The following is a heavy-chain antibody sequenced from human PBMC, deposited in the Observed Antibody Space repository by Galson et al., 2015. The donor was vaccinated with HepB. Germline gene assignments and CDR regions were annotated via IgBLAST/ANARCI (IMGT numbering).Heavy chain of an antibody. CDR3: AKDPVSGDP. J-gene: IGHJ3*01. CDR1: GFTLNRYG. D-gene: IGHD3-10*02. V-gene: IGHV3-30*02. CDR2: IRDHGSNK. Sequence: SLRLSCAASGFTLNRYGMHWVRQAPGKGLEWVAVIRDHGSNKFYGDSVKGRFTISSDNSKNTLYLQMDSLTTDDTAVYYCAKDPVSGDPWGQGTMVTVSS.